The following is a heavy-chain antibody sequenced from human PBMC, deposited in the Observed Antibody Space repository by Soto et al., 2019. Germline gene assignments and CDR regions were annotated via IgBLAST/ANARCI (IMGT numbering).Heavy chain of an antibody. Sequence: HPGGSLRLSCAASGFTFSSYAMHWVRQAPGKGLEWVAVISYDGSNKYYADSVKGRFTISRDNSKNTLYLQMNSLRAEDTAVYYCARGGGGYYFDYWGQGTLVTVSS. V-gene: IGHV3-30-3*01. CDR1: GFTFSSYA. CDR3: ARGGGGYYFDY. J-gene: IGHJ4*02. D-gene: IGHD3-10*01. CDR2: ISYDGSNK.